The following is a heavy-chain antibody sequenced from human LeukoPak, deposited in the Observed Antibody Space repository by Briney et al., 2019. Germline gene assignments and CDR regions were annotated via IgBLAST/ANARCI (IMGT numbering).Heavy chain of an antibody. J-gene: IGHJ3*02. CDR1: GFTVSSNY. Sequence: GGSLRLSCAASGFTVSSNYMSWVRQAPGKGLEWVSVIYSGGSTYYADSVKGRFTISRDNSKNTLYLQMHSLRAEDTAVYYCARVGNGYKGGGAFDIWGQGTMVTVSS. CDR2: IYSGGST. D-gene: IGHD5-18*01. V-gene: IGHV3-53*01. CDR3: ARVGNGYKGGGAFDI.